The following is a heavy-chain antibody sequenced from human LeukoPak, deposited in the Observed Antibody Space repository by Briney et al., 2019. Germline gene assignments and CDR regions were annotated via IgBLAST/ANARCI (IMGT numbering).Heavy chain of an antibody. CDR2: IYYIGST. J-gene: IGHJ6*02. CDR3: ARVALYGSGSYVYYGMDV. D-gene: IGHD3-10*01. V-gene: IGHV4-59*07. CDR1: GGSISSYY. Sequence: SDTLSLTCTVSGGSISSYYWSWIRQPPGQGLDSIGYIYYIGSTNYNPSPKSRVTISVDTSKNQFSLKLSSVTAADTAVYYCARVALYGSGSYVYYGMDVWGQGTTVTVSS.